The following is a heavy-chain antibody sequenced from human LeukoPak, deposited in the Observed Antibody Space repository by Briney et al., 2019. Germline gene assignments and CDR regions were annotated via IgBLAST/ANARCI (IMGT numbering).Heavy chain of an antibody. J-gene: IGHJ4*02. Sequence: SVKVSCKASGGTFSSYAISWVRQAPGQGLEWMGGIIPIFGTANYAQKFQGRVTITADESTSTAYMELSSLRSEDTAVYYCATDRRRIAAAGTSDYWGQGTLVTVSS. D-gene: IGHD6-13*01. CDR3: ATDRRRIAAAGTSDY. CDR2: IIPIFGTA. CDR1: GGTFSSYA. V-gene: IGHV1-69*13.